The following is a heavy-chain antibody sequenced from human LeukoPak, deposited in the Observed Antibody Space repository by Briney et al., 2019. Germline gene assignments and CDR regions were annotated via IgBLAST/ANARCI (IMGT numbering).Heavy chain of an antibody. V-gene: IGHV5-51*01. CDR2: IYLGDSDT. CDR1: GYSFTSYW. J-gene: IGHJ5*02. CDR3: ARQSYSSSWYIGAWWFDP. Sequence: GESLKISCKGSGYSFTSYWIGWVRQMPGKGLECMGIIYLGDSDTTYSPSFQGQVTISADKSISTAYLQWSSLKASDTAMYYCARQSYSSSWYIGAWWFDPWGQGTLVTVSS. D-gene: IGHD6-13*01.